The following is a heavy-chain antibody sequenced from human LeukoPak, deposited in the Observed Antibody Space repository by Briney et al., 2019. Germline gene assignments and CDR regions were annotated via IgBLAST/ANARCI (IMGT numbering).Heavy chain of an antibody. Sequence: GGSLRLSCAASGFTFTSYWMSWVRQAPGKGLEWVANINEDGSEKYYVDSVKGRFTISRDNAKNSVPLQMNSLRAEDTAVYYCARIYLKQASASWGQGTLVTVSS. V-gene: IGHV3-7*01. J-gene: IGHJ5*02. CDR2: INEDGSEK. CDR1: GFTFTSYW. D-gene: IGHD3-10*01. CDR3: ARIYLKQASAS.